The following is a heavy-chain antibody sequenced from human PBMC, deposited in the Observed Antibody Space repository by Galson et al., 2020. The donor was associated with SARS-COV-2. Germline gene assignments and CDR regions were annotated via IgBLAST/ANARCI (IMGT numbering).Heavy chain of an antibody. J-gene: IGHJ5*02. CDR1: GGSIRSGDYY. V-gene: IGHV4-30-4*08. CDR2: ISYSGST. CDR3: AREGAVPAGGSSWFDP. Sequence: SETLSLTCAVSGGSIRSGDYYWSWLRQPPGKGLECIRYISYSGSTYYNPSLRSRVTISIDTSKNQFSLKLSSVTAPDTAVDFCAREGAVPAGGSSWFDPWGQGTLVTVSS. D-gene: IGHD2-2*01.